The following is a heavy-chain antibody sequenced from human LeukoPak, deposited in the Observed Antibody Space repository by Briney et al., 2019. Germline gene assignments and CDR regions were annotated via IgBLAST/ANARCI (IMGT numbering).Heavy chain of an antibody. Sequence: PSETLSLTCTVSGGSISSYYWSWIRQPPGKGLEWIGYIYYSGSTNYNPSLKSRVTISVDTSKNQFSLKLSSVTAADTAVYYCARADRQGLTQYYHYYSMDVWGKGTTVTVSS. CDR3: ARADRQGLTQYYHYYSMDV. D-gene: IGHD3/OR15-3a*01. J-gene: IGHJ6*03. V-gene: IGHV4-59*01. CDR1: GGSISSYY. CDR2: IYYSGST.